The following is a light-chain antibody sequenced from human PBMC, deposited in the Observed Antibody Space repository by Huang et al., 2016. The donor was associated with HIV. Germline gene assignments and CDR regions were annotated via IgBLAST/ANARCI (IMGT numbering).Light chain of an antibody. Sequence: EIVLTQSPDFQSVTPKEKVTITCRASQSIGNSLHWYQQKPNQSPKLLIKYGSQSISGVPSRFSGSGSGTEFTLIISSLEAEDIATYYCHQSSKLPVTFGQETKLDIK. V-gene: IGKV6-21*02. CDR2: YGS. CDR3: HQSSKLPVT. J-gene: IGKJ2*01. CDR1: QSIGNS.